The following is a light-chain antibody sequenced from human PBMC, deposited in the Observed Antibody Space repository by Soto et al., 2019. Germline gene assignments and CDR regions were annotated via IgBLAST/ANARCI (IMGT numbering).Light chain of an antibody. Sequence: EIVMTQSPATLSVSPGERATLSCRASQSVSSNLAWYQQKPGQAPRLLIYGASTRATGIPARFSGSGSGTEFTLTISSLQSEDFAVYYCQQYNNWPPGKFGKGTKV. CDR3: QQYNNWPPGK. CDR2: GAS. CDR1: QSVSSN. J-gene: IGKJ1*01. V-gene: IGKV3-15*01.